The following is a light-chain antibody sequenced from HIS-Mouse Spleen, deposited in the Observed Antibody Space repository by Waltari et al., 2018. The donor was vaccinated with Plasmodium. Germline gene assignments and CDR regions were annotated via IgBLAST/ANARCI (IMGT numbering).Light chain of an antibody. CDR2: EDS. CDR1: ALPKKY. J-gene: IGLJ3*02. Sequence: SYELTQPPSVSVSPGQTARITCSGDALPKKYAYWYQQKSGQAPVMVIYEDSKRPSGIPERSSGSSSGTMATVTISGAQVEDEADYYCYSTDSSGNHRVFGGGTKLTVL. V-gene: IGLV3-10*01. CDR3: YSTDSSGNHRV.